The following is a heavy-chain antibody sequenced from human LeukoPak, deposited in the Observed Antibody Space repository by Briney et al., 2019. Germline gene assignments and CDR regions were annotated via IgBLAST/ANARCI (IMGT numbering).Heavy chain of an antibody. CDR1: SESFIGYF. Sequence: SETLSLTCAVYSESFIGYFWSWIRQPPGKGLEWIGEINHSESTNYNPYLKSRVTISVDTSKHQLSLQLSSVTAADTAVCYCAIHPDLDSPRLKYYFDYWGQGTLVTVSS. D-gene: IGHD6-6*01. CDR3: AIHPDLDSPRLKYYFDY. J-gene: IGHJ4*02. CDR2: INHSEST. V-gene: IGHV4-34*01.